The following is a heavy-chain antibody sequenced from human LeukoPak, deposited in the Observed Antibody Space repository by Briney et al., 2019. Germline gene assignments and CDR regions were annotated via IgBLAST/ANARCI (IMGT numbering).Heavy chain of an antibody. CDR2: IKSKAEGGTT. J-gene: IGHJ4*02. V-gene: IGHV3-15*01. CDR3: TTGIGPALAVFDS. D-gene: IGHD6-13*01. CDR1: GFSFSNAW. Sequence: WGSLSLSCAASGFSFSNAWMSWVRQAPGKGLEWVGRIKSKAEGGTTDYAAPAEGRFTISRDDSKNMLYLQMNGLKSEDTAVHFCTTGIGPALAVFDSWGQETLGTVSS.